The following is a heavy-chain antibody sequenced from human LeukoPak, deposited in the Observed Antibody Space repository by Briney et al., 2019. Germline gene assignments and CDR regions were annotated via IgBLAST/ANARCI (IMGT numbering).Heavy chain of an antibody. D-gene: IGHD3-10*01. CDR1: GFAFSTYW. V-gene: IGHV3-7*01. J-gene: IGHJ4*02. CDR3: ARLSGMVRGPEATYYFDY. CDR2: IKQDGSEK. Sequence: GGSLRLSCAASGFAFSTYWMSWVRQAPGKGLEWVANIKQDGSEKFYVDSVKGRFTISRDNAKNSVYLQMNSLRAEDTAVYYCARLSGMVRGPEATYYFDYWGQGTLVTVSS.